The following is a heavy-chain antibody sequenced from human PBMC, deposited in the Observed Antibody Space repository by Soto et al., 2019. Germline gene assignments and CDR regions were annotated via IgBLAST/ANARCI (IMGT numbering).Heavy chain of an antibody. V-gene: IGHV3-74*01. CDR3: TRAGSYRFDY. J-gene: IGHJ4*02. Sequence: EVQLVESGGDLIQPGGSLRISCAASGFTFSTSWMHWVRQTPGEGLAWVSRINSDGTTINYADSVKGRFTTSRDNAKNTLYLQMNSLRADDTAVYYCTRAGSYRFDYWGQGTLVTVSS. CDR2: INSDGTTI. CDR1: GFTFSTSW. D-gene: IGHD1-26*01.